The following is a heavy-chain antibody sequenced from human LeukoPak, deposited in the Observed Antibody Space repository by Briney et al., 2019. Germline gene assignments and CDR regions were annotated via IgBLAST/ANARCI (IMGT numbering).Heavy chain of an antibody. Sequence: SGGSLRLSCAASGFTFSSYGMHWVRQAPGKGLEWVAVISYDGSNKYYADSVKGRFTISRVNSKNTLYLQMNSLRAEDTAVYYCAKDVEGYYDFWSGYLNYRGQGTLVTVSS. D-gene: IGHD3-3*01. CDR3: AKDVEGYYDFWSGYLNY. V-gene: IGHV3-30*18. CDR1: GFTFSSYG. CDR2: ISYDGSNK. J-gene: IGHJ4*02.